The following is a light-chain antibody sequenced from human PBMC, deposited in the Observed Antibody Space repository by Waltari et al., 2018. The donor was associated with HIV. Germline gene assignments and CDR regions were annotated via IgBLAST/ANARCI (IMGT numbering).Light chain of an antibody. CDR2: EVN. J-gene: IGLJ2*01. V-gene: IGLV2-18*02. Sequence: QSALTPPPSVSGSPGQSVTISCTGTSSDVGNYDRCSWYQGSPGTAPKLILYEVNNRPSRVPDRFSGSKSGHTASLTISDLRSDDEAVYYCSSYRTTFIFGAGTKLNVL. CDR3: SSYRTTFI. CDR1: SSDVGNYDR.